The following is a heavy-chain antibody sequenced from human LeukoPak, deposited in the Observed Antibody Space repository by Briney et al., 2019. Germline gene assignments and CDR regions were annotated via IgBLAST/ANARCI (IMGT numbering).Heavy chain of an antibody. CDR2: ITSSRSYI. Sequence: GGSLRLSCAASRFIFSSYRMNWVRQAPGKGLEWVSSITSSRSYIHYADSVKGRFTVPRDNVKKSLYLQMNSLRAEDTAVYYCARDPTQQRTINWFDPWGQGTLVTVSS. V-gene: IGHV3-21*01. D-gene: IGHD6-25*01. CDR1: RFIFSSYR. J-gene: IGHJ5*02. CDR3: ARDPTQQRTINWFDP.